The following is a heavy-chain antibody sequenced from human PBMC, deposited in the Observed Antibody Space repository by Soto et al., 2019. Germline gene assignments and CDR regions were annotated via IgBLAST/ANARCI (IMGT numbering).Heavy chain of an antibody. CDR3: ARGGYSYGSDY. V-gene: IGHV3-21*01. Sequence: EVQLVESGGGLVKPGGSLRLSCAASGFTFSSYSMNWVRQAPWKGLEWVSSISSSSSYIYYADSVKGRFTISRDNAKNSQYLQMNSLRAEDTAVYYCARGGYSYGSDYWGQGTLVTVSS. J-gene: IGHJ4*02. D-gene: IGHD5-18*01. CDR1: GFTFSSYS. CDR2: ISSSSSYI.